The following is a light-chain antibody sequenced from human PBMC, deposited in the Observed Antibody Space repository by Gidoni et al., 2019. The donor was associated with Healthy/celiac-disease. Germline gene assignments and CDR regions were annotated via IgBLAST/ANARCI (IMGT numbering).Light chain of an antibody. CDR2: DAA. J-gene: IGKJ5*01. Sequence: EIVLTQSPATLSLSPGERATLSCRASQSVSSYLAWYQQKPGQAPRLLIYDAANRATGIPASFSGSGSGTDFTLTLSSLEPEAFAFYYCQHRSHWPPSFTFGPGTRLEIK. V-gene: IGKV3-11*01. CDR3: QHRSHWPPSFT. CDR1: QSVSSY.